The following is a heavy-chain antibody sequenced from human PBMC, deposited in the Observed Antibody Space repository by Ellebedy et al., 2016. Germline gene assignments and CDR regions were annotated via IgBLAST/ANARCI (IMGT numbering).Heavy chain of an antibody. D-gene: IGHD4-17*01. J-gene: IGHJ3*02. V-gene: IGHV3-7*01. CDR2: IKQDGSEK. Sequence: GGSLRLSXAASGFTFSSYWMSWVRQAPGKGLEWVANIKQDGSEKYYVDSVKGRFTISRDNAKNSLYLQMNSLRAEDTAVYYCARNGDYGAFDIWGQGTMVTVSS. CDR3: ARNGDYGAFDI. CDR1: GFTFSSYW.